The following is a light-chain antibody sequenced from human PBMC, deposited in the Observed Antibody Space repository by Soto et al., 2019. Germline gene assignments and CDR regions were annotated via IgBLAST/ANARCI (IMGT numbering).Light chain of an antibody. J-gene: IGLJ1*01. CDR1: SSDVGGFDH. CDR3: NSFTTTNTYV. Sequence: QSSLTQPASVSGSPGQSIIISCTGASSDVGGFDHVSWYQQHPGKVPRLLIYDVSSRPSGVSDRFSGSKSGNTASLTISGLQAEDEADYYCNSFTTTNTYVFGTGNKVTVL. V-gene: IGLV2-14*03. CDR2: DVS.